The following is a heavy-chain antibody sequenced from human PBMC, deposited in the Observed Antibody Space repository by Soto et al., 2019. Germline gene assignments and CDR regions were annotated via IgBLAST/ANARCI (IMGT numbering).Heavy chain of an antibody. V-gene: IGHV3-30-3*01. CDR1: GFTFSSYA. D-gene: IGHD3-10*01. CDR3: ARDRNRFGELLPDY. J-gene: IGHJ4*02. Sequence: GGSLRLSCAASGFTFSSYAMHWVRQAPGKGLEWVAVISYDGSNKYYADSVKGRFTISRDNSKNTLYLQMNSLRAEDTAVYYCARDRNRFGELLPDYWGQGTLVTVSS. CDR2: ISYDGSNK.